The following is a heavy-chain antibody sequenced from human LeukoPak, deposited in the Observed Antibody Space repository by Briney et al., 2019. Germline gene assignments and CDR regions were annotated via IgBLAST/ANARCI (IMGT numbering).Heavy chain of an antibody. CDR1: GFTFSNYA. CDR2: LSHDGTDK. J-gene: IGHJ4*02. Sequence: PGGSLRLSCAASGFTFSNYAMHWVRQAPGKGLEWVSVLSHDGTDKYYADSVKGRFTISRDNSKNTLYLQMNSLRAEDTAVYYCATNWGMNYWGQGTLVTVSS. V-gene: IGHV3-30-3*01. CDR3: ATNWGMNY. D-gene: IGHD7-27*01.